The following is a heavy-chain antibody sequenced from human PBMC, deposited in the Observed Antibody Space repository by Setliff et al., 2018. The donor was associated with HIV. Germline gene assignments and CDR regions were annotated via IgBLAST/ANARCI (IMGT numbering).Heavy chain of an antibody. CDR3: TRDVRWELFPGYFYYYYMDV. D-gene: IGHD3-10*01. CDR1: GGSISSFSYY. CDR2: VYHSGGT. Sequence: ETLSLTCTVSGGSISSFSYYWAWIRQSPGKGLEWIGNVYHSGGTDYNPSLRSRVSISVDTSTNQFSLSLASVTAADTAVYYCTRDVRWELFPGYFYYYYMDVWGTGTTVTVSS. V-gene: IGHV4-39*02. J-gene: IGHJ6*03.